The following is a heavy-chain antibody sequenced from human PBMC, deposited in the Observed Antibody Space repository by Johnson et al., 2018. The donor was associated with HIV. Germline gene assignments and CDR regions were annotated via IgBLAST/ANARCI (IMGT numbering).Heavy chain of an antibody. CDR1: GFSVSTYD. CDR3: ARAGRWSGDTFDI. D-gene: IGHD3-10*01. V-gene: IGHV3-13*01. J-gene: IGHJ3*02. CDR2: IGTAGDT. Sequence: EVQLVESGGGVVQPGRSLRLSCAVSGFSVSTYDMHWVRQATVKGLDWVSVIGTAGDTYYLGSVKGRFTISRENAKNSLYLQMNSLRAGDTAGYYCARAGRWSGDTFDIWGQGTMVTVSS.